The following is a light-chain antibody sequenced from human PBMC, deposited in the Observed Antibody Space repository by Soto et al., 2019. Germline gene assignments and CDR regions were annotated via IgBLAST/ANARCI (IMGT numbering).Light chain of an antibody. Sequence: EIVLTQSPGTLSLSPGERATLSCRASQSISSSYLAWYQQKPGQAPRLLIYGASSRATGIPDRFSGSGSGTDFTLTISRLEPEDFALYYCQQYGTSLLTFGGGTKEEIK. CDR2: GAS. CDR1: QSISSSY. CDR3: QQYGTSLLT. J-gene: IGKJ4*01. V-gene: IGKV3-20*01.